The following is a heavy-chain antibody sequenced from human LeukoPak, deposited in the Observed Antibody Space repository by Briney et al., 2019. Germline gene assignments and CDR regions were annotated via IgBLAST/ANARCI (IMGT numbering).Heavy chain of an antibody. CDR1: GFTFSNYN. CDR3: ARDPYSGNYGAYYYYYMDV. J-gene: IGHJ6*03. CDR2: ITRSGTYT. V-gene: IGHV3-21*01. Sequence: PGGSLRLSCVDSGFTFSNYNMNWVRQAPGKAMEWVSSITRSGTYTFYADSVKGRFTISRDNAKNSLFLQMDSLGPEDTAMYFCARDPYSGNYGAYYYYYMDVWGKGTTVTISS. D-gene: IGHD1-26*01.